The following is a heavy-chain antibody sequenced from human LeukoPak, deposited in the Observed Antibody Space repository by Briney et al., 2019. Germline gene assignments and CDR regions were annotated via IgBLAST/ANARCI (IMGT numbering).Heavy chain of an antibody. CDR1: GGSISSYY. Sequence: HSETLSLTCTVSGGSISSYYWSWIRQPPGKGLEWIGYSYYSGSTNYNPSLKSRVTISVDTSKNQFSLKLSSVTAADTAVYYCARLRELWFGQGNFDYWGQGTLVTVSS. CDR3: ARLRELWFGQGNFDY. J-gene: IGHJ4*02. CDR2: SYYSGST. D-gene: IGHD3-10*01. V-gene: IGHV4-59*08.